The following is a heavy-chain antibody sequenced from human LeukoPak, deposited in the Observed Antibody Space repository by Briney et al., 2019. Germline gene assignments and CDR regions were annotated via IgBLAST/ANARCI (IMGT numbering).Heavy chain of an antibody. Sequence: SVKVSCKASGGTFSSYAISWVRQAPGQGLEWMGGVIPIFGTANYAQKFQGRVTITTDESTSTAYMELSILRSEDTAVYYCARGGSSSSFHYYYYYMDVWGKGTTVTVSS. CDR2: VIPIFGTA. J-gene: IGHJ6*03. CDR3: ARGGSSSSFHYYYYYMDV. D-gene: IGHD6-6*01. V-gene: IGHV1-69*05. CDR1: GGTFSSYA.